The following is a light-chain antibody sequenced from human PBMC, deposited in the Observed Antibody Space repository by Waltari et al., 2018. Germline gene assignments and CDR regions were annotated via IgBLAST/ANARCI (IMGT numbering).Light chain of an antibody. J-gene: IGLJ2*01. CDR1: NSDVGDFDY. CDR3: SSYTSSSALLI. Sequence: QSALTQPASVSGSPGQSITISCAGTNSDVGDFDYVSGYQQHTGKAPKLIIYDVRRRPSGVSARFSGSKSGNKASLTISGLRAEDEADYYCSSYTSSSALLIFGGGTKVTVL. V-gene: IGLV2-14*03. CDR2: DVR.